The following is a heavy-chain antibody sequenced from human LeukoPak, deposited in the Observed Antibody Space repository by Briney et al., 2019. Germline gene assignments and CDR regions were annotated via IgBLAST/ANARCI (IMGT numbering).Heavy chain of an antibody. D-gene: IGHD2-15*01. CDR2: IYTSGST. CDR1: GGSINSYY. Sequence: SDTLSLPCTVSGGSINSYYWSWIRQPAGKGLEWIGRIYTSGSTNYNPSLKSRVTMSVDTSKNQFSLRLSSVTAADTAVYYCARKGISALAGAFDIWGQGTMVTVSS. CDR3: ARKGISALAGAFDI. V-gene: IGHV4-4*07. J-gene: IGHJ3*02.